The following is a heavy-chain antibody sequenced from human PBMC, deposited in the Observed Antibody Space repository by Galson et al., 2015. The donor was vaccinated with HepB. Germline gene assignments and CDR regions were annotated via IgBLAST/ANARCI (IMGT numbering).Heavy chain of an antibody. CDR2: ISYDGSNK. V-gene: IGHV3-30-3*01. J-gene: IGHJ4*02. CDR1: GFTFSSYA. Sequence: SLRLSCAASGFTFSSYAMHWVRQAPGKGLEWVAVISYDGSNKYYADSVKGRFTISRDNSKNTLYLQMNSLRAEDTAVYYCARDIAVAGNYWGQGTLVTVSS. D-gene: IGHD6-19*01. CDR3: ARDIAVAGNY.